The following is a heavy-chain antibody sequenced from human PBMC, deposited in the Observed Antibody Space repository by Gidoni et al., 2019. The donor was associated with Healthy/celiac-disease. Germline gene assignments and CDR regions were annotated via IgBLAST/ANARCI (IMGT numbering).Heavy chain of an antibody. CDR3: TRAGNTAMVRFLRYYYYMDV. D-gene: IGHD5-18*01. CDR1: GFTFGDYA. Sequence: EVQLVESGGGLVKPGRSLRLSCTASGFTFGDYAMSWFRQAPGKGLEWGGFIRSKAYGGTTEYAASVKGRFTISRDDSKSIAYLQMNSLKTEDTAVYYCTRAGNTAMVRFLRYYYYMDVWGKGTTVTVSS. J-gene: IGHJ6*03. V-gene: IGHV3-49*05. CDR2: IRSKAYGGTT.